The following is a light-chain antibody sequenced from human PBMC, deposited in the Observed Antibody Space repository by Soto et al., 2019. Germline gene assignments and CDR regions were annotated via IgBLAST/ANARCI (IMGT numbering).Light chain of an antibody. J-gene: IGKJ1*01. CDR1: QSVSSY. CDR2: DAS. V-gene: IGKV3-11*01. CDR3: QQRSNWPPTWT. Sequence: EIVLTQSPATLSLSPGERDTLSCRASQSVSSYLAWYQQKPGQAPRLLIYDASNRATGIPVRFSGSGSGTDFTLTISSLEPEDFAVYYCQQRSNWPPTWTFGQGTKVDIK.